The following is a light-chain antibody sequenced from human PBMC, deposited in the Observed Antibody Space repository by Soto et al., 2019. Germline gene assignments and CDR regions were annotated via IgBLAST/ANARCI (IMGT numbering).Light chain of an antibody. Sequence: DIQMTQSPSTLSASVGDRVTITCRASQSIGSWLAWYQQKPGKAPNLLIYKGSSLESGVPSRFSGSGCGTEFNIIIRGQQPDDLASYYYQQYNTYPYTFGQGTQLEIE. V-gene: IGKV1-5*03. CDR2: KGS. CDR1: QSIGSW. J-gene: IGKJ2*01. CDR3: QQYNTYPYT.